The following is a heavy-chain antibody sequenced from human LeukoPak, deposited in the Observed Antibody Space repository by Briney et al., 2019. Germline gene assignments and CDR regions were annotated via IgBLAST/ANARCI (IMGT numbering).Heavy chain of an antibody. Sequence: KPSETLSLTCTVSGGSISTYYWSWIRQPPGKGLEWIGYIYYSGTTNYNPSLKSRVTISVDTSKNQFSLKLSSVTAADTAVYYCAREEMATSYYFDSWGQGTLVTVSS. CDR2: IYYSGTT. D-gene: IGHD5-24*01. V-gene: IGHV4-59*01. J-gene: IGHJ4*02. CDR1: GGSISTYY. CDR3: AREEMATSYYFDS.